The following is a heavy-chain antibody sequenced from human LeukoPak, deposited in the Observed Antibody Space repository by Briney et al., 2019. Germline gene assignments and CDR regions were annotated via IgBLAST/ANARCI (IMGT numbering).Heavy chain of an antibody. D-gene: IGHD3-22*01. Sequence: GGCLRLSCAASGFTFSTYWMHWVRQAPGKGLVWVSRIKSDGSTNYAVSVKGRFTISRDNAKNTVSLQMNSLRPEDTGVYYCARAPSEIGGYYPEYFRHWGQGSLVSVSS. CDR2: IKSDGST. CDR1: GFTFSTYW. J-gene: IGHJ1*01. CDR3: ARAPSEIGGYYPEYFRH. V-gene: IGHV3-74*01.